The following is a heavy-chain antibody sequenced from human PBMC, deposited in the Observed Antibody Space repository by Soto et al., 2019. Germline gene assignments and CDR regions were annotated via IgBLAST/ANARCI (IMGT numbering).Heavy chain of an antibody. D-gene: IGHD3-9*01. CDR2: ISGSGGST. V-gene: IGHV3-23*01. Sequence: EVQLLESGGGLVQPGGSLRLSCAASGFTFSSYAMSWVRQAPGKGLEWVSAISGSGGSTYYADSVKGRFTISRDNYKNTLYLQMNSLRAEDTAVYYCAKDQYDILTGYYVGYYYYGMDVWGQGTTVTVSS. CDR1: GFTFSSYA. J-gene: IGHJ6*02. CDR3: AKDQYDILTGYYVGYYYYGMDV.